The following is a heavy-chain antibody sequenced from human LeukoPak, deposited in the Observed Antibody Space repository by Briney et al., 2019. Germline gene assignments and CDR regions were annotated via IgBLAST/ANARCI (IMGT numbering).Heavy chain of an antibody. J-gene: IGHJ3*02. Sequence: GGSLRLSCAASGFTFSSYSMNWVRQAPGKGLEWVSSISSSSSYIYYADSVKGRCTISRDNAKNSLYLQMNSLRAEDTAVYYCARDGYSGPDAFDIWGQGTMVTVSS. CDR3: ARDGYSGPDAFDI. CDR1: GFTFSSYS. V-gene: IGHV3-21*01. CDR2: ISSSSSYI. D-gene: IGHD5-12*01.